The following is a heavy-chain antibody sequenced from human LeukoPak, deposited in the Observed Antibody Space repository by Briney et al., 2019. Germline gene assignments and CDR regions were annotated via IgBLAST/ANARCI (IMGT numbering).Heavy chain of an antibody. CDR3: AMFLGYCSGGSCPFDP. V-gene: IGHV1-69*06. CDR2: IIPIFGTA. J-gene: IGHJ5*02. D-gene: IGHD2-15*01. Sequence: ASVKVSCKASGGTFSSYAISWVRQAPGQGLEWMGGIIPIFGTANYAQKFQGRVTVTADKSTNTAYMELSSLRSQDTVVYYCAMFLGYCSGGSCPFDPWGQGTLVTVSS. CDR1: GGTFSSYA.